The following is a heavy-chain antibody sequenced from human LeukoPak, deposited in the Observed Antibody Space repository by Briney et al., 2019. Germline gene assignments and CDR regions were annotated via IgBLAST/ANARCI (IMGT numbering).Heavy chain of an antibody. J-gene: IGHJ6*03. V-gene: IGHV3-33*01. D-gene: IGHD1-7*01. CDR3: ARDPGNWNYSPTIYYMDV. CDR1: GFTFSSYG. Sequence: GGSLRLSCAASGFTFSSYGMHWVRQAPGKGLEWVAVIWYEGSNKYYADSVKGRFTISRDNSKNTLYLQMNSLRAEDTAVYYCARDPGNWNYSPTIYYMDVWGKGTTATVSS. CDR2: IWYEGSNK.